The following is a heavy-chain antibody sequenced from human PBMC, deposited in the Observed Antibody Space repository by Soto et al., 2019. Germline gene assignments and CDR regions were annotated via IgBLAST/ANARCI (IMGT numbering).Heavy chain of an antibody. J-gene: IGHJ4*02. CDR3: ATSGRSSSSSWPMYYFDY. CDR2: IKPNSGGT. Sequence: ASVKVSCKASGYTFTGYYMHWVRQAPGQGLEWMGRIKPNSGGTNYAQKFQGWVTMTRDTSISTAYMELSRLRSDDTAVYYCATSGRSSSSSWPMYYFDYWGQGTLVTVSS. CDR1: GYTFTGYY. D-gene: IGHD6-13*01. V-gene: IGHV1-2*04.